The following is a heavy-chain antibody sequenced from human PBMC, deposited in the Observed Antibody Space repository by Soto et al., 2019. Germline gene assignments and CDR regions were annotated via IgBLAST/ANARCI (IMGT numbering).Heavy chain of an antibody. Sequence: SETLSLTCAVYGGSFSGYYWSWIRQRPGKGLEWIGEINHSGSTNYNPSLKSRVTISVDTSKNQFSLKLSSVTAADSAVYYCARDALSRDSIWGQGTLVTVSS. V-gene: IGHV4-34*01. CDR1: GGSFSGYY. J-gene: IGHJ4*02. CDR3: ARDALSRDSI. CDR2: INHSGST. D-gene: IGHD3-22*01.